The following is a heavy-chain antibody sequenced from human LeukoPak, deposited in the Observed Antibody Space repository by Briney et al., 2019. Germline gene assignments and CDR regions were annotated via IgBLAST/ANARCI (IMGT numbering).Heavy chain of an antibody. CDR1: GFTFSSYG. CDR3: AREHTTVTSLLDY. Sequence: GGSLRLSCAASGFTFSSYGMHWVRQAPGKGLEWVAVISYDGNNKYYADSVKGRFTISRDSSKNTMYLQMNSLRAEDTAVYYCAREHTTVTSLLDYWGQGTLVTVSS. D-gene: IGHD4-17*01. J-gene: IGHJ4*02. CDR2: ISYDGNNK. V-gene: IGHV3-30*03.